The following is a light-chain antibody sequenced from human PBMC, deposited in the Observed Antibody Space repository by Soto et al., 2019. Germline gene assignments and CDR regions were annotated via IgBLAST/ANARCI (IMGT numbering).Light chain of an antibody. Sequence: DIQMTQSPSSLSASLGDRATISCRASQSISSYLNWYQQKPGKAPKLLIYAASSWASGVPSRFSGSGSGTEFPLTISSLQPEDFATYYCQQSYSTLRTFGQGTKVDIK. CDR3: QQSYSTLRT. CDR1: QSISSY. J-gene: IGKJ1*01. V-gene: IGKV1-39*01. CDR2: AAS.